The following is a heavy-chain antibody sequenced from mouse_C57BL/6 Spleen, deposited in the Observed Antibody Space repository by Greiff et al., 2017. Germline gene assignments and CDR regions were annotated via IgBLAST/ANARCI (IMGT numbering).Heavy chain of an antibody. CDR1: GYTFTSYW. J-gene: IGHJ4*01. CDR2: INPSNGGT. Sequence: QVQLQQPGTELVKPGASVKLSCKASGYTFTSYWMNWVKQRPGQGLEWIGNINPSNGGTNYNEKFKSKATLTVDKSSSTAYMQLSSLTSEDSAVYYCARSEVILRKYYYAMDYWGQGTSVTVSS. V-gene: IGHV1-53*01. CDR3: ARSEVILRKYYYAMDY. D-gene: IGHD1-1*01.